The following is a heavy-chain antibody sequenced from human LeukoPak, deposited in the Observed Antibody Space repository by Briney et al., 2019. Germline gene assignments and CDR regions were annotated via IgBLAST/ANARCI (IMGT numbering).Heavy chain of an antibody. V-gene: IGHV4-4*07. CDR2: IYTRGST. CDR3: ATSDTVSTYNWFDP. CDR1: GGSINNYY. Sequence: PSETLSLTCTVSGGSINNYYWSWIRQPAGKGLEWIGRIYTRGSTNYNPSLKSRVTMSVDTSKNQFSLNLSSLTAADTAVYYCATSDTVSTYNWFDPWGQGTLVTVSS. J-gene: IGHJ5*02. D-gene: IGHD5/OR15-5a*01.